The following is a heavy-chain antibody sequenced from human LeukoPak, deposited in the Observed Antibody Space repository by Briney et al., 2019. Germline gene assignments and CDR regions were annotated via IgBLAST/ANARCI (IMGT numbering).Heavy chain of an antibody. Sequence: ASVKVSCKTSGYTFTGYFIHWVRQAPGQGLEWVGCINPGSGATNYARKFQARITMTSDTSSSSAYMELISLSLDDSAVYFCALGGSSALHWLTDYFDNWGQGTLVTVSS. J-gene: IGHJ4*02. CDR2: INPGSGAT. CDR1: GYTFTGYF. V-gene: IGHV1-2*02. D-gene: IGHD3-3*01. CDR3: ALGGSSALHWLTDYFDN.